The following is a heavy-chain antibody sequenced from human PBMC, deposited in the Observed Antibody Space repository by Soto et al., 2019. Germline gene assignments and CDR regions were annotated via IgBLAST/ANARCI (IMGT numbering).Heavy chain of an antibody. CDR1: GYTFTSYG. D-gene: IGHD2-2*02. V-gene: IGHV1-18*01. CDR2: ISAYNGNT. Sequence: QVQLVQSGAEVKKPGASVKVSCKASGYTFTSYGISWVRQAPGQGLEWMGWISAYNGNTNYAQKLQGRVTMTTDTSTSTAYMELRSLRYDDTAVYYCARETRDCSSTSCYTIAEYFQHWGQGTLVTVSS. J-gene: IGHJ1*01. CDR3: ARETRDCSSTSCYTIAEYFQH.